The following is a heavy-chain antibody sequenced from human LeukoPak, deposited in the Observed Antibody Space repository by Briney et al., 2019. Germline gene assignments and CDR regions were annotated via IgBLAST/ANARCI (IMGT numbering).Heavy chain of an antibody. CDR2: IGTAGDT. Sequence: GGSLRLSCAAPGFTFSSYDMHWVRQATGKGLEWVSAIGTAGDTYYPGSVKGRFTISRENAKNSLYLQMNSLRAGDTAVYYCARALPPDGMDVWGQGTTVTVSS. CDR1: GFTFSSYD. J-gene: IGHJ6*02. CDR3: ARALPPDGMDV. V-gene: IGHV3-13*01.